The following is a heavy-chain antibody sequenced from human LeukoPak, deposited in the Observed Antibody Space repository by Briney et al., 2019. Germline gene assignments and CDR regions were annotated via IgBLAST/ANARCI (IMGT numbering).Heavy chain of an antibody. CDR3: RIVVVPAAISPLRGGCRDV. Sequence: GGSLKLSCAASGFTFSGSAMHWLRQASGKGLEWVGRIRSKANSYATAYAASVKGRFTISRDDSKNTAYLQMNSLKTEDTAVYYCRIVVVPAAISPLRGGCRDVWGKGTTVTVSS. CDR2: IRSKANSYAT. J-gene: IGHJ6*04. D-gene: IGHD2-2*01. CDR1: GFTFSGSA. V-gene: IGHV3-73*01.